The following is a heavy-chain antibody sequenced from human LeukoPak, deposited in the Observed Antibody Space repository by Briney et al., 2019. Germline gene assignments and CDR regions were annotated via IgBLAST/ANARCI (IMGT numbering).Heavy chain of an antibody. V-gene: IGHV3-30*18. D-gene: IGHD5-18*01. CDR1: GFTFSSYG. CDR2: ISYDGSNK. J-gene: IGHJ4*02. Sequence: GGSLRLSCAASGFTFSSYGMHWVRQAPGKGLEWVAVISYDGSNKYYADSVKGRFTISRDNSENTLYLQMNSLRAEDTAVYYCAKGGYSYGETYFDYWGQGTLVTVSS. CDR3: AKGGYSYGETYFDY.